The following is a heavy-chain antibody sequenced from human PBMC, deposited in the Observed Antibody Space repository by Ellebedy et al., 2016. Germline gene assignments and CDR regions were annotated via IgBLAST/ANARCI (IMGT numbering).Heavy chain of an antibody. CDR1: GFTFSSYW. D-gene: IGHD2/OR15-2a*01. CDR2: INSDGSST. V-gene: IGHV3-74*01. J-gene: IGHJ4*02. Sequence: GESLKISCAASGFTFSSYWMHWVRQAPGKGLVWVSRINSDGSSTSYADSVKGRFTISRDNAKNTLYLQMNSLRAEDTAVYYCARDGGTLHSFYPDYWGQGTLVTVSS. CDR3: ARDGGTLHSFYPDY.